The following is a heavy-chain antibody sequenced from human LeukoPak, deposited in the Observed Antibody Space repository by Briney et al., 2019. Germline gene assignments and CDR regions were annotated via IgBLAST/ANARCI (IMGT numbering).Heavy chain of an antibody. CDR2: IKEDGSIQ. CDR1: GFTFSSYW. J-gene: IGHJ4*02. D-gene: IGHD6-19*01. CDR3: ARDVWTGVAVSDY. V-gene: IGHV3-7*01. Sequence: PGGSLRLFCVASGFTFSSYWMTWVRQAPGKGLEWLANIKEDGSIQYYLDSVRGRFTISRNNAKTSVYLQLNSLRADDTAVYYWARDVWTGVAVSDYWGQGTLVIVSS.